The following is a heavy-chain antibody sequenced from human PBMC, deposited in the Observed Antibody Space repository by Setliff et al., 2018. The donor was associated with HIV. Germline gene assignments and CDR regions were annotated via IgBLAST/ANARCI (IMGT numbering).Heavy chain of an antibody. CDR2: IYPDDSDT. CDR3: ARRGIGKYSSGWFDF. D-gene: IGHD6-19*01. J-gene: IGHJ3*01. Sequence: GESLKISCKGSGDSFTNYWIAWVRQVPGKGLEWMGAIYPDDSDTRYSPSLQGHVTISADKSIDTAYLKWSSLEASDTAFYYCARRGIGKYSSGWFDFWGQGQWSPSPQ. V-gene: IGHV5-51*01. CDR1: GDSFTNYW.